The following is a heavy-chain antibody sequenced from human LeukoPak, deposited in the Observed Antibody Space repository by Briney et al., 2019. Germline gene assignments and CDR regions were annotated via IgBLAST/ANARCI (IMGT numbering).Heavy chain of an antibody. CDR1: GFTFSSYA. J-gene: IGHJ4*02. CDR2: ISDDGSNK. CDR3: VRDHNFDY. V-gene: IGHV3-30-3*01. Sequence: GGSLRPSCAASGFTFSSYAMHWVRQAPGKGLEWVAVISDDGSNKYYADSVKGRFTISRDNSKNTLYLQTNSLRAEDTAVYCCVRDHNFDYWGQGTLVTVSS.